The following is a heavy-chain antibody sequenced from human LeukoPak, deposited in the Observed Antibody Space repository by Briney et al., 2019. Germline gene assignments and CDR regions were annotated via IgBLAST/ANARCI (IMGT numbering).Heavy chain of an antibody. D-gene: IGHD4-17*01. CDR2: ISGSGGST. V-gene: IGHV3-23*01. Sequence: ETLSLTCTVSGYSISSGYYWGWVRQAPGKGLEWVSAISGSGGSTYYADSVKGRFTISRDNSKNTLYLQMNSLRAEDTAVYYCAKDEDYVDAFDIWGQGTMVTVSS. CDR1: GYSISSGYY. CDR3: AKDEDYVDAFDI. J-gene: IGHJ3*02.